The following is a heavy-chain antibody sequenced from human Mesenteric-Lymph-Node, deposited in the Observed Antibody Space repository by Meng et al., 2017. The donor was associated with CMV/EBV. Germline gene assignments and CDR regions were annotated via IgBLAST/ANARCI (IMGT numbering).Heavy chain of an antibody. J-gene: IGHJ4*02. Sequence: GESLKISCAASGFTFSDYYMTWIRQAPGKGLGWVSYISSSGSTIYYADSVKGRFTISRDNAKNSLYLQMNSLRAEDTAVYYCARGGSLPVPAVIMYWGQGTLVTVSS. CDR3: ARGGSLPVPAVIMY. CDR1: GFTFSDYY. CDR2: ISSSGSTI. V-gene: IGHV3-11*04. D-gene: IGHD2-2*02.